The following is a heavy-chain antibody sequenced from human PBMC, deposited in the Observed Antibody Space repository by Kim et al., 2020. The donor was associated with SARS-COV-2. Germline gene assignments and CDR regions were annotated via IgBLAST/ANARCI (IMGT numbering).Heavy chain of an antibody. Sequence: GGSLRLSCAASGFTFRSYSMSWVRQAPGKGLEWVSSISSSNKYIYYADSVKGRFTISRDSAKNSLFLQMNSLRAEDTAVYYCARAADSSSWYDAFDIWGQGTIITVSS. CDR3: ARAADSSSWYDAFDI. J-gene: IGHJ3*02. CDR2: ISSSNKYI. CDR1: GFTFRSYS. D-gene: IGHD6-13*01. V-gene: IGHV3-21*01.